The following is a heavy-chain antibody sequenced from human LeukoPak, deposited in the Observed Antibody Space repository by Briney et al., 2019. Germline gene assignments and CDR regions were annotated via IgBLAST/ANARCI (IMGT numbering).Heavy chain of an antibody. D-gene: IGHD3-10*01. Sequence: GGSLRLSCAATGFTFSGYGMHWVRQAPGKGLEWVAFVRYDSSNKYYADSVKGRFIVSRDNSKSMLYLQMNRLRAEDTAVYYCARGVGYFDYWGQGTLVTVSS. CDR2: VRYDSSNK. CDR3: ARGVGYFDY. CDR1: GFTFSGYG. V-gene: IGHV3-30*02. J-gene: IGHJ4*02.